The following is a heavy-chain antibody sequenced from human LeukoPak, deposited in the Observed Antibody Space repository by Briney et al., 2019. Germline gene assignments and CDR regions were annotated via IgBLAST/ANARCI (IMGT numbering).Heavy chain of an antibody. J-gene: IGHJ4*02. V-gene: IGHV3-53*01. CDR1: GFTVSSNS. D-gene: IGHD3-10*01. CDR3: AKVDPPAGSGSYYNYDY. Sequence: GGTLRLSCAASGFTVSSNSMNWVRQAPGKGLEWVSIIDSGGTTYSADSVKGRFTISRDNSKNTVHLQMNSLRAEDTAVYYCAKVDPPAGSGSYYNYDYWGQGTLVTVSS. CDR2: IDSGGTT.